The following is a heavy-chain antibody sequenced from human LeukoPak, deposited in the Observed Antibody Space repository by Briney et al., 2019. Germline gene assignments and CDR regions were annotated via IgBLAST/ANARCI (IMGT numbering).Heavy chain of an antibody. D-gene: IGHD2-2*01. CDR1: GFTFDDYA. Sequence: GRSLRLSCAASGFTFDDYAMHWVRQAPGKGLEWVSGISWNSGSTGYADSVKGRFTISRDNAKNSLYLQMNSLRAEDTALYYCAKDAQPYQLPLSRLDPWGQGTLVTVSS. CDR2: ISWNSGST. V-gene: IGHV3-9*01. J-gene: IGHJ5*02. CDR3: AKDAQPYQLPLSRLDP.